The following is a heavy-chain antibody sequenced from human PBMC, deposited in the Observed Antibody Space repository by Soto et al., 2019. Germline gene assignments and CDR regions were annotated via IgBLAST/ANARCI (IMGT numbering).Heavy chain of an antibody. J-gene: IGHJ4*02. CDR2: INAGNGNT. V-gene: IGHV1-3*01. CDR1: GYTFTSYA. D-gene: IGHD3-3*01. Sequence: ASVKVSCKASGYTFTSYAMHWVRQAPGQRLEWMGWINAGNGNTKYSQKFQGRVTITRDTSASTAYMELSSLRSEDTAVYYCARAILRFLEWLPEPFDYWGQGTLVTVSS. CDR3: ARAILRFLEWLPEPFDY.